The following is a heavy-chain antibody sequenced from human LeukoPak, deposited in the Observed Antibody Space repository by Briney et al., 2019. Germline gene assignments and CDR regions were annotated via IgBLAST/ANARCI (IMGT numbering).Heavy chain of an antibody. D-gene: IGHD3-22*01. J-gene: IGHJ4*02. V-gene: IGHV4-59*12. CDR1: GGSISSYY. Sequence: SETLSLTCTVSGGSISSYYWSWIRQPPGKGLEWIGYIYYSGSTNYNPSLKSRVTISVDTSKNQFSLKLSSVTAADTAVYYCARSDSSGYYYFDYWGQGTLVTVSS. CDR3: ARSDSSGYYYFDY. CDR2: IYYSGST.